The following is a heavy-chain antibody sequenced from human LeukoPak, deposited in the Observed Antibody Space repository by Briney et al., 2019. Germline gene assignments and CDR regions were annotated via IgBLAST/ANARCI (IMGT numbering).Heavy chain of an antibody. CDR3: ARGGSGWYSAFSRRWGFFDY. CDR2: INHSGST. D-gene: IGHD6-19*01. CDR1: GGSFSGYY. V-gene: IGHV4-34*01. J-gene: IGHJ4*02. Sequence: SETLSLTCAVYGGSFSGYYWSWIRQPPGKGLGWIGEINHSGSTNYNPSLKSRVTISVDTSKNQFSLKLSSVTAADTAVYYCARGGSGWYSAFSRRWGFFDYWGQGTLVTVSS.